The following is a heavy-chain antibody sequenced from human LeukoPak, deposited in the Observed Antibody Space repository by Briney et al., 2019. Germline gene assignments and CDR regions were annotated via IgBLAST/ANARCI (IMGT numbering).Heavy chain of an antibody. D-gene: IGHD2-15*01. CDR3: ARAAYGRYCSGGSCYPDY. Sequence: GGSLRLSCAASGFTFSSYGIHWVRQAPGKGLEWVAVIWYDGSNKYYADSVKGRFTISRDNSKNTLCLQMNSLRAEDTAVYYCARAAYGRYCSGGSCYPDYWGQGTLVTVSS. CDR1: GFTFSSYG. CDR2: IWYDGSNK. V-gene: IGHV3-33*01. J-gene: IGHJ4*02.